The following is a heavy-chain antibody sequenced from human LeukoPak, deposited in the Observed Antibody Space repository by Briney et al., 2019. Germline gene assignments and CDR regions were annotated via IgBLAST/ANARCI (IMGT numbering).Heavy chain of an antibody. CDR3: AKDGSSSWTFYYYYYMDV. Sequence: GGSLRLSCAASGFTFSSYSMNWVRQAPGKGLEWVAFIRYDGSNKYYADSVKGRFTISRDNSKNTLYLQMNSLRAEDTAVYHCAKDGSSSWTFYYYYYMDVWGKGTTVTVSS. V-gene: IGHV3-30*02. CDR2: IRYDGSNK. CDR1: GFTFSSYS. J-gene: IGHJ6*03. D-gene: IGHD6-13*01.